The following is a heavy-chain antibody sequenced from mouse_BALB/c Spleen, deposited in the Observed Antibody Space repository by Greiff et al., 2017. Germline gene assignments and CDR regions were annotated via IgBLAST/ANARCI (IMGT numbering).Heavy chain of an antibody. J-gene: IGHJ3*01. CDR1: GYSITSDYA. Sequence: EVQLQQSGPGLVKPSQSLSLTCTVTGYSITSDYAWNWIRQFPGNKLEWMGYISYSGSTSYNPSLKSRISITRDTSKNQFFLQLNSVTTEDTATYYCARGGLSAAWFAYWGQGTLVTVSA. D-gene: IGHD3-3*01. CDR2: ISYSGST. V-gene: IGHV3-2*02. CDR3: ARGGLSAAWFAY.